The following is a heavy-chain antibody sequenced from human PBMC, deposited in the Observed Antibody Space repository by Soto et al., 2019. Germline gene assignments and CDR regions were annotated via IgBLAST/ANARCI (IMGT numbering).Heavy chain of an antibody. CDR2: IIPIFGTA. CDR1: GGTFSSYA. V-gene: IGHV1-69*01. CDR3: ARVHCGGDCSANYYYYYGMDV. D-gene: IGHD2-21*02. J-gene: IGHJ6*02. Sequence: QVQLLQSGAEVKKPGSSVKVSCTASGGTFSSYAISWVRQAPGQGLEWMGGIIPIFGTANYAQKFQGRVTITAYESTSTAYMELSSLRSEDTAVYYCARVHCGGDCSANYYYYYGMDVWGQGTTVTVSS.